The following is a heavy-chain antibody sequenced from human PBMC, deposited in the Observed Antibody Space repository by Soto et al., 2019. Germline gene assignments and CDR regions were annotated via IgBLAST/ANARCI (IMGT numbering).Heavy chain of an antibody. CDR1: GYRFSNYW. V-gene: IGHV5-51*01. J-gene: IGHJ4*02. CDR3: AKRISTGSFGFDY. D-gene: IGHD6-19*01. CDR2: IYPGDSDI. Sequence: GESLKISCKGSGYRFSNYWIAWVRQMPGKGLEWMGIIYPGDSDIRYSPSFQGQVTISADTSFSTAYLQWSSLEASDTAMYFCAKRISTGSFGFDYWGQGTLVTVS.